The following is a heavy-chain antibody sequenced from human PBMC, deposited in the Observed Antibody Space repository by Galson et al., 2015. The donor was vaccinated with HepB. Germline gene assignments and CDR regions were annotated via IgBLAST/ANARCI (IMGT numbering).Heavy chain of an antibody. V-gene: IGHV3-23*01. Sequence: SLRLSCAASGFTFSSYAMSWVRQAPGKGLEWVSPISGSGGSTYYADSVKGRFTISRDISKNTLYLQMNSLRAEDTAVYYCARDRGGLPSSHGMDVWGQGTTVTVSS. CDR2: ISGSGGST. CDR1: GFTFSSYA. J-gene: IGHJ6*02. D-gene: IGHD3-10*01. CDR3: ARDRGGLPSSHGMDV.